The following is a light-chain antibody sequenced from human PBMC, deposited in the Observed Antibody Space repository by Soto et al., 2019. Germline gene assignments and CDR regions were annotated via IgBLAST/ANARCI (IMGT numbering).Light chain of an antibody. CDR1: QTISSW. Sequence: DTQMTQSPSTLSGSVGDRVTITCRASQTISSWLAWYQQKPGKAPKLLIYKASTLKSGVPSRFSGSGSGTEFTLTISSLQPDDFATYYSQHYNSYSEAFGQGTKVDIK. CDR2: KAS. J-gene: IGKJ1*01. V-gene: IGKV1-5*03. CDR3: QHYNSYSEA.